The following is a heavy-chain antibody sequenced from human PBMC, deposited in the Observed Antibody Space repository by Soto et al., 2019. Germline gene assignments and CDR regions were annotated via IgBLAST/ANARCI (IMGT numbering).Heavy chain of an antibody. V-gene: IGHV3-21*01. J-gene: IGHJ3*01. CDR1: GFTFSRSI. CDR2: ISSTSTNI. Sequence: VGSLRLSCAASGFTFSRSIMHWVRQAPGKGLEWIATISSTSTNIYYADSVKGRFIISRDNPKNSLYLQMNDLRAEDMAVYYCARGNASSSLVTFDVWGRGTLVTVSS. D-gene: IGHD2-21*01. CDR3: ARGNASSSLVTFDV.